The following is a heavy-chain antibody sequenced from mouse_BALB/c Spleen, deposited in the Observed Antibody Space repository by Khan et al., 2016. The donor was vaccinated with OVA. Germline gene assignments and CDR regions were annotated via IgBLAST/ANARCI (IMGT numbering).Heavy chain of an antibody. Sequence: QVQLQQSGAELARPGASVKLSCKASGYTFTDYYLNWVKQRTGQGLEWIGDIYPGSGNTYYNERFKGKATLTADKSSSTAYMQLSSLTSEDSAVSFCASSGTGSFAYWGQGTLVTVSA. D-gene: IGHD4-1*01. CDR1: GYTFTDYY. V-gene: IGHV1-77*01. J-gene: IGHJ3*01. CDR2: IYPGSGNT. CDR3: ASSGTGSFAY.